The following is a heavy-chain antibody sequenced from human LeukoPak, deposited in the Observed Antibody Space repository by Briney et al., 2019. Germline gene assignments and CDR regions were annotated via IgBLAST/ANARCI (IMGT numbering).Heavy chain of an antibody. Sequence: KTSETLSLTCRVSGGSIRSYYWSWIRQPPGKGLEWIGYIYYSGSTNYNPSLKSRVTISVDTSKNQFSLKLSSVTAADTAVYYCARGKDYYTYYFDYWGQGTLVTVSS. CDR2: IYYSGST. J-gene: IGHJ4*02. CDR1: GGSIRSYY. V-gene: IGHV4-59*01. CDR3: ARGKDYYTYYFDY. D-gene: IGHD3-22*01.